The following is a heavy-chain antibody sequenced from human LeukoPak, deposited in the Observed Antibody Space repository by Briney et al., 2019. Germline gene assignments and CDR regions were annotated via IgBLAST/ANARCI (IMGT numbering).Heavy chain of an antibody. Sequence: GGSLRLSCAAAGFTFTTYWMAWVRQFPGKGLEWVANINQDGTEKYSVDSVKGRFTISRDNAKNTLYLQMNSLRDEDTAVYYCARDWFHAIDYWGQGTLVTVSS. CDR3: ARDWFHAIDY. CDR2: INQDGTEK. D-gene: IGHD2/OR15-2a*01. V-gene: IGHV3-7*01. J-gene: IGHJ4*02. CDR1: GFTFTTYW.